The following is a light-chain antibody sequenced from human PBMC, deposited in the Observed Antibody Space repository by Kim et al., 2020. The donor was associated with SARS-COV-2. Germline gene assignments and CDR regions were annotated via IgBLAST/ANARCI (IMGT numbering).Light chain of an antibody. Sequence: QSVLTQPPSASGTPGQRVTISCSGSSSNIGSNTVNWYQQLPVTAPKLLIYSNNQRPSGVPDRFSGSKSGTSASLAISGLQSEDEADYYCAAWDDSLNGPVFGTGTKVTVL. CDR1: SSNIGSNT. J-gene: IGLJ1*01. CDR3: AAWDDSLNGPV. CDR2: SNN. V-gene: IGLV1-44*01.